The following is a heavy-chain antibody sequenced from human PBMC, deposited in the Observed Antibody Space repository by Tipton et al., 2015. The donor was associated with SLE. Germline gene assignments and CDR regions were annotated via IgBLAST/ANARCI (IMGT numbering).Heavy chain of an antibody. D-gene: IGHD6-13*01. V-gene: IGHV3-7*01. J-gene: IGHJ3*02. CDR2: IKQDGSEK. Sequence: GSLRLSCAASGFTFSSYWMSWVRQAPGKGLEWVANIKQDGSEKYYVDSVKGRFTISRDNAKNSLYLQMNSLRAEDTAVYYCARGVGGLLLVRDAFDIWGQGTMVTVSS. CDR3: ARGVGGLLLVRDAFDI. CDR1: GFTFSSYW.